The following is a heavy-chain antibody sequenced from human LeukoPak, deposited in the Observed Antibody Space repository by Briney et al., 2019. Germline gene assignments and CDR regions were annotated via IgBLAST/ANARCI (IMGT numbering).Heavy chain of an antibody. V-gene: IGHV3-23*01. CDR1: GFTFTTYA. D-gene: IGHD1-1*01. Sequence: GGSLRLSCAASGFTFTTYAMIWVRQAPGKGLEWVSAISGSGEGTYYADSVRGRFTISRDNSENTLSLQMNRLRAEDTAVYHCARLSGTSGTSSRVLHYWGQGTLVTVSS. J-gene: IGHJ4*02. CDR3: ARLSGTSGTSSRVLHY. CDR2: ISGSGEGT.